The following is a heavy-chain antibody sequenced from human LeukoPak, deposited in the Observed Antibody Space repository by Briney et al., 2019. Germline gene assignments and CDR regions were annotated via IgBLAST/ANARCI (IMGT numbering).Heavy chain of an antibody. CDR1: GFTFISLA. Sequence: GGSLRLSCTASGFTFISLAMTWVRQAPGKGLEWVSTIRSNGDTTYNADSVKGRFTNSRDNSKNTLYLELNSLRVEDTATFYCAKGQELDDGVFDSWGQGAMVTVSS. V-gene: IGHV3-23*01. D-gene: IGHD1-1*01. CDR3: AKGQELDDGVFDS. J-gene: IGHJ4*02. CDR2: IRSNGDTT.